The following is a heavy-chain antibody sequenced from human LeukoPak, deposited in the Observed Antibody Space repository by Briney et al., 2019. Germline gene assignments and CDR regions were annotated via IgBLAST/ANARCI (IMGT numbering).Heavy chain of an antibody. V-gene: IGHV4-31*03. Sequence: SETLSLTCTVSGGSISSGGYYWSWIRQHPGKGLEWIGYIYYSGSTYYNPSLKSRVTISVDTSKNQFSLKLSSVTAAVTAVYYCARVRYDSSGYYFDYWGQGTLVTVSS. CDR2: IYYSGST. CDR3: ARVRYDSSGYYFDY. J-gene: IGHJ4*02. CDR1: GGSISSGGYY. D-gene: IGHD3-22*01.